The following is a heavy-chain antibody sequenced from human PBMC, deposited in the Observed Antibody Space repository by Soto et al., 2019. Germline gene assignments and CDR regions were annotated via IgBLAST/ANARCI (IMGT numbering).Heavy chain of an antibody. CDR1: GYTFSNYG. Sequence: QVQLVQSGAEVKKPGASVKVSCKTSGYTFSNYGINWVRQAPGQGLEWMGWINAYNGKTNFAQRLQGRVTLTTDTSTSTAYRELMSLRSADTAVYYFARGSSPVDFDYGGQGTLVTVSS. CDR3: ARGSSPVDFDY. V-gene: IGHV1-18*01. J-gene: IGHJ4*02. D-gene: IGHD6-13*01. CDR2: INAYNGKT.